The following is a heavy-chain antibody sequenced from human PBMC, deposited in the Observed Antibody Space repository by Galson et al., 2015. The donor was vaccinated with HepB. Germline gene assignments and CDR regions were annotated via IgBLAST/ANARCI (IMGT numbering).Heavy chain of an antibody. CDR3: ASRGLYDSSGYYLGDDAFDI. CDR2: IIPILGIA. J-gene: IGHJ3*02. V-gene: IGHV1-69*02. Sequence: SAKVSCKASGGTFSSYTISWVRQAAGQGLEWMGRIIPILGIANYAQKFQGRVTITADKSTSTAYMELSSLRSEDTAVYYCASRGLYDSSGYYLGDDAFDIWGQGTMVTVSS. CDR1: GGTFSSYT. D-gene: IGHD3-22*01.